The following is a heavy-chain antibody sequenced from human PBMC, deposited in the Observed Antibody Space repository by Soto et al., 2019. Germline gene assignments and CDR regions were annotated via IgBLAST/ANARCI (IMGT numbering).Heavy chain of an antibody. V-gene: IGHV4-30-2*01. CDR2: IYHSVST. Sequence: QLQLQESGSGLVKPSQTLSLTCAVSGGSISSGGYSWSWIRQPPGKGLEWLGYIYHSVSTYYNPSLKSRVTISLDRSKNQFSLMLSSVTDSDTAVYYCARGPPCGYWGQGTLVPVSS. CDR3: ARGPPCGY. J-gene: IGHJ4*02. D-gene: IGHD2-21*01. CDR1: GGSISSGGYS.